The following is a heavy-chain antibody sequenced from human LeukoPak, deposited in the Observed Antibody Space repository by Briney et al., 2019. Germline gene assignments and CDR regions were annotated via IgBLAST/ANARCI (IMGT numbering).Heavy chain of an antibody. J-gene: IGHJ3*02. Sequence: SVKVSCKASGGTFSSYAISWVRQAPEQGLEWMGRIIPILGIANYAQKFQGGVTITADKSTSTAYMELSSLRSEDTAVYYCARPYSSSWYWDAFDIWGQGTMVTVSS. CDR2: IIPILGIA. V-gene: IGHV1-69*04. D-gene: IGHD6-13*01. CDR3: ARPYSSSWYWDAFDI. CDR1: GGTFSSYA.